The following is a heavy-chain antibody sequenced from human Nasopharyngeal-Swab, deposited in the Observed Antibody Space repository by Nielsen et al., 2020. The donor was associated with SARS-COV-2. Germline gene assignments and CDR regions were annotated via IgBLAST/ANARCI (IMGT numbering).Heavy chain of an antibody. Sequence: SETLSLTCAVSGGSFSDYSWSWIRQSPGKGLECIGEINHSGITNYNPSLKSRVTISVDTAKNHLSLKLTSVTAADTAVYFCSSGRVVYGGYDPLTPRDYLNYWGQGTQVTVSS. CDR2: INHSGIT. CDR1: GGSFSDYS. D-gene: IGHD5-12*01. V-gene: IGHV4-34*01. J-gene: IGHJ4*02. CDR3: SSGRVVYGGYDPLTPRDYLNY.